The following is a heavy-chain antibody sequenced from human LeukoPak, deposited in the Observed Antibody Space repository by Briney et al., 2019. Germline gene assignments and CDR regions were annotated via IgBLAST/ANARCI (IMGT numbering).Heavy chain of an antibody. D-gene: IGHD3-10*02. CDR3: ATSMFAYFDY. J-gene: IGHJ4*02. CDR2: IYQSGST. CDR1: GASISSTYW. Sequence: SETLSLTCAVSGASISSTYWWNWVRQSPGKGLEWIAEIYQSGSTNYNPSLKSRVTISLDKSKNQFSLNLNSVTAADTAVYYCATSMFAYFDYWGQGTLVTVSS. V-gene: IGHV4-4*02.